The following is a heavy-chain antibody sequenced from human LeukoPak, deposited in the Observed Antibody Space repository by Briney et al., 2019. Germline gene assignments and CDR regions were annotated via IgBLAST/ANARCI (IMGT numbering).Heavy chain of an antibody. CDR2: ISFDGNNQ. Sequence: GGSLRLSCAASGFTFSSYSMNWVRQAPGKGLEWVALISFDGNNQYYSHSVKGRFTISRDYSKNTLYLQMNSLRIEDTAIYYCARDPSSRVTGDFWGQRTLVTVSS. V-gene: IGHV3-30*03. D-gene: IGHD3-10*01. CDR3: ARDPSSRVTGDF. CDR1: GFTFSSYS. J-gene: IGHJ4*02.